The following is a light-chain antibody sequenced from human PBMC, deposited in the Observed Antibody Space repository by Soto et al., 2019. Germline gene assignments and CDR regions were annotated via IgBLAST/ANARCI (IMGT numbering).Light chain of an antibody. CDR2: DAS. CDR1: QSISRW. J-gene: IGKJ1*01. CDR3: QQYDNYRA. V-gene: IGKV1-5*01. Sequence: DIKLTQFPSTLSASVGDTVTITCRARQSISRWLAWYQQRPGKAPKLLIYDASTLESGVPSRFSGSGSGTEFTLAISSLQPDDCATYYCQQYDNYRAFGHGTKVDIK.